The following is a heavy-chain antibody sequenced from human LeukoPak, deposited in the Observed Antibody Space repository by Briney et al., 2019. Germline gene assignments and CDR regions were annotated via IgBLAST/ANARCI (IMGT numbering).Heavy chain of an antibody. Sequence: SETLSLTCAVYGGSFSGYYWSWIRQPPGKGLEWIGEINHSGSTSYNPSLKSRVTISVDTSKNQFSLKLSSVTAADTAVYYCARGQLYSSSWYVRTPFDYWGQGTLVTVSS. CDR3: ARGQLYSSSWYVRTPFDY. V-gene: IGHV4-34*01. CDR1: GGSFSGYY. CDR2: INHSGST. D-gene: IGHD6-13*01. J-gene: IGHJ4*02.